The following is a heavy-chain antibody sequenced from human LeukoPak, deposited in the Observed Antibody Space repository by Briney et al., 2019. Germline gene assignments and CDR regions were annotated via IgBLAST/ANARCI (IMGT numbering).Heavy chain of an antibody. CDR1: GGSISSNNW. Sequence: SETLSLTCAVSGGSISSNNWWGWVRQPPGKGLEWIGEIYHSGSPNYNPSLKSRVTISVDTSKNQFSLKLSSVTAADTAVYYCARSATRRYSYGYGASDYWGQGTLVTVSS. V-gene: IGHV4-4*02. J-gene: IGHJ4*02. CDR3: ARSATRRYSYGYGASDY. CDR2: IYHSGSP. D-gene: IGHD5-18*01.